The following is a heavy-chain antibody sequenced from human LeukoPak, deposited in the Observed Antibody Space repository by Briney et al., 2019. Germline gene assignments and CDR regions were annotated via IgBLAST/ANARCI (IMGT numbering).Heavy chain of an antibody. D-gene: IGHD2-15*01. Sequence: GGSLRLSCAASGFTFSSYNMNWVRQAPGKGLEWVSYISSSSSTIYYADSVKGRFTISRDNSKNSLYLQMNSLRAEDTALYYCAKGTCSGGSCYYYFDYWGQGTLVTVSS. CDR2: ISSSSSTI. J-gene: IGHJ4*02. V-gene: IGHV3-48*04. CDR1: GFTFSSYN. CDR3: AKGTCSGGSCYYYFDY.